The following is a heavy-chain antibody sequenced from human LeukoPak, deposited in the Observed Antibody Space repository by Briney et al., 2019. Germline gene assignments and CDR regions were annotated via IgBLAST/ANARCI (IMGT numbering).Heavy chain of an antibody. CDR1: GYTFTSHD. V-gene: IGHV1-8*01. Sequence: ASVKVSCKASGYTFTSHDINWVRQAAGQGLEWMGWMNPISGNTGFAQKFQGRVTITRDNSISTAYMEVSSLRSEDTAVYYCARVLGYCSSTSCQKPYYYYIDIWGKGTTVTVSS. D-gene: IGHD2-2*01. CDR3: ARVLGYCSSTSCQKPYYYYIDI. CDR2: MNPISGNT. J-gene: IGHJ6*03.